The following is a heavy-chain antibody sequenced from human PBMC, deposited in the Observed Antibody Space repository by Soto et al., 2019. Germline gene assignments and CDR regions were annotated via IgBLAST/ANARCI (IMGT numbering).Heavy chain of an antibody. CDR2: ISYDGSNK. D-gene: IGHD6-19*01. J-gene: IGHJ4*02. CDR1: GFTFSSYG. CDR3: AKDVGYSSGWCFDY. Sequence: GGSLRLSCAASGFTFSSYGMHWVRQAPGKGLEWGAVISYDGSNKYYAVSVKGRFTISRDNSKNTLYLQKNSLRAEETAVYYCAKDVGYSSGWCFDYWGQGTLVTVSS. V-gene: IGHV3-30*18.